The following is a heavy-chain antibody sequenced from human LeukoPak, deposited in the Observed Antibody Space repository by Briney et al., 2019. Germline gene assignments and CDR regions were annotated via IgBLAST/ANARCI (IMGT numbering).Heavy chain of an antibody. CDR2: ISSSGSTI. V-gene: IGHV3-48*03. D-gene: IGHD3-22*01. Sequence: PGGSLRLSCAASGFTFSSYEMNWVRQAPGKGLEWVSYISSSGSTIYYADSVKGRFTISRDSAKNSLYLQMNSLRAEDTAVYYCARDPGYYYDSSGYVAIWGQGTMVTVSS. CDR3: ARDPGYYYDSSGYVAI. CDR1: GFTFSSYE. J-gene: IGHJ3*02.